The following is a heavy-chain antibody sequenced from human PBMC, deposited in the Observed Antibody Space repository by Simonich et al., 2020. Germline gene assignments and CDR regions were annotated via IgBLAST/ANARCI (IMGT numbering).Heavy chain of an antibody. Sequence: QVQLVQSGAEVKKPGASVKVSCKASGYTFTSYGISWVRQTHGQGLEWKGWISANNGNTNYAQKLQGRVTMTTDTSTSTAYMELRSLRSDDTAVYYCARASRGTWWYYYFDYWGQGTLVTVSS. J-gene: IGHJ4*02. CDR1: GYTFTSYG. CDR3: ARASRGTWWYYYFDY. CDR2: ISANNGNT. D-gene: IGHD2-15*01. V-gene: IGHV1-18*01.